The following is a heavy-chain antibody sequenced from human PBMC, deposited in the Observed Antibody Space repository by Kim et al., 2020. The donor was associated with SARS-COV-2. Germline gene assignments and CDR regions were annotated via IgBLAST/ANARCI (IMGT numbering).Heavy chain of an antibody. CDR2: IYTSGST. J-gene: IGHJ3*02. D-gene: IGHD6-19*01. Sequence: SETLSLTCTVSGGSISSYYWSWIRQPAGKGLEWIGRIYTSGSTNYNPSLKSRVTMSVDTSKNQFSLKLSSVTAADTAVYYCARDPVAYSSGWSDAFDIWGQGTMVTVSS. CDR3: ARDPVAYSSGWSDAFDI. CDR1: GGSISSYY. V-gene: IGHV4-4*07.